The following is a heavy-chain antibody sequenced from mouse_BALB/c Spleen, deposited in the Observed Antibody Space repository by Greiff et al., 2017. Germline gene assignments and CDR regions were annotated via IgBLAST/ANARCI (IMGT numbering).Heavy chain of an antibody. J-gene: IGHJ4*01. CDR2: ISYDGSN. CDR3: ATGTDAMDY. V-gene: IGHV3-6*02. CDR1: GYSITSCYY. D-gene: IGHD4-1*01. Sequence: EVQLQESGPGLVKPSQSLSLTCSVTGYSITSCYYWNWIRQFPGNKLEWMGYISYDGSNNYNPSLKNRISITRDTSKNQFFLKLNSVTTEDTAKYYCATGTDAMDYWGQGTSVTVSS.